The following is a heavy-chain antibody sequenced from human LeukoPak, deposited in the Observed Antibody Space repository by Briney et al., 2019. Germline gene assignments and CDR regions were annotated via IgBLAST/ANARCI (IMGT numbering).Heavy chain of an antibody. Sequence: SETLSLTCTVSGGSISSGDYYWSWIRQPPGKGLEWIGYIYYSGSTNYNPSLKSRVTISVDTSKNQFSLKLSSVTAADTAVYYCARDAGYSGYDVPFDYWGQGTLVTVSS. CDR2: IYYSGST. D-gene: IGHD5-12*01. CDR3: ARDAGYSGYDVPFDY. J-gene: IGHJ4*02. CDR1: GGSISSGDYY. V-gene: IGHV4-61*08.